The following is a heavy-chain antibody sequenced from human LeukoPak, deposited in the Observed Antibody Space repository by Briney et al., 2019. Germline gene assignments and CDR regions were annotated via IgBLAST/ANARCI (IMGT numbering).Heavy chain of an antibody. CDR3: AKPFGDYYYGMDV. V-gene: IGHV3-23*01. CDR1: GFTSSSYA. D-gene: IGHD3-10*01. CDR2: ISGSGGST. J-gene: IGHJ6*02. Sequence: PGGSLRLSCAASGFTSSSYAMSWVRQAPGKGLEWVSAISGSGGSTYYADSVKGRFTISRDNSKNTLYLQMNSLRAEDTAVYYCAKPFGDYYYGMDVWGQGTTVTVSS.